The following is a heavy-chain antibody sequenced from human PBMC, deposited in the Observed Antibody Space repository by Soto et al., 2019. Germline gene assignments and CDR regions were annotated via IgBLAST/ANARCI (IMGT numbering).Heavy chain of an antibody. J-gene: IGHJ6*02. CDR3: ARDIVIVACWGYYCDVMAV. CDR2: IYYSGST. Sequence: NLDIRRTVPHDSRNSGAYYWTWIRQQTRKRLEWIGYIYYSGSTYYNPSLKSRVTISVDTSKNQFSLKLSSVTAADTAVYYFARDIVIVACWGYYCDVMAVRGRG. D-gene: IGHD3-16*02. CDR1: HDSRNSGAYY. V-gene: IGHV4-31*02.